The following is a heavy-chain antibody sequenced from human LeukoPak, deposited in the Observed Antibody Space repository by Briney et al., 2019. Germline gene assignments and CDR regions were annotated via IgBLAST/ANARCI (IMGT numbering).Heavy chain of an antibody. CDR3: AKLGYCSGTSCYALLSYYYAMVA. D-gene: IGHD2-2*01. V-gene: IGHV3-21*04. CDR2: ISSSSSYI. CDR1: GFTFSSYS. J-gene: IGHJ6*02. Sequence: GGSLRLSCAASGFTFSSYSMNWVRQAPGKGLEWVSSISSSSSYIYYADSVKGRFTISRDNSKNTLYPQMNSLRAEDTAVYYCAKLGYCSGTSCYALLSYYYAMVAWGQGTTVTVSS.